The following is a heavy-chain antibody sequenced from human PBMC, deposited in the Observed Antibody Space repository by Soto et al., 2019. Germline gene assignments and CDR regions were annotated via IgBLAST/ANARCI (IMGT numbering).Heavy chain of an antibody. CDR1: GFTFSGFG. CDR3: ARGRGGSYGGNSAHFDI. D-gene: IGHD4-17*01. Sequence: QVQLVESGGGVVQPGTSLRLSCEASGFTFSGFGMHWVRQAPGKGLEWVAVIWYDGSKTYYADCVVGRFTISRDNSKHALYLQRNSLRAEDPSVYYCARGRGGSYGGNSAHFDIWGPGTLVTVSS. V-gene: IGHV3-33*01. CDR2: IWYDGSKT. J-gene: IGHJ3*02.